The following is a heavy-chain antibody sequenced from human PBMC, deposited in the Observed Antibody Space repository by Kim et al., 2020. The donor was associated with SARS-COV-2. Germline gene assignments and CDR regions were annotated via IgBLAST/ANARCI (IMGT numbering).Heavy chain of an antibody. D-gene: IGHD6-19*01. J-gene: IGHJ4*02. CDR3: ASSIAVAPYQFDY. Sequence: YSQKFQGRVTITRDTSASTAYMELSSLRSEDTAVYYCASSIAVAPYQFDYWGQGTLVTVSS. V-gene: IGHV1-3*01.